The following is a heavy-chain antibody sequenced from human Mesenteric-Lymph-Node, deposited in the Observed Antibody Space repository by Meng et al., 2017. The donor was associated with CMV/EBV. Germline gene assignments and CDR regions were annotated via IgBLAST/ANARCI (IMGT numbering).Heavy chain of an antibody. Sequence: SLKISCAASGFTFSSYAMHWVRQAPGKGLEWVAVISYDGDNKYYADSVKGRFTISRDNTKNTLYLQMDSLRAEDTAVYYCARANLNDAYYGMDVWGQGTTVTVSS. CDR1: GFTFSSYA. CDR3: ARANLNDAYYGMDV. J-gene: IGHJ6*02. D-gene: IGHD1-1*01. V-gene: IGHV3-30*04. CDR2: ISYDGDNK.